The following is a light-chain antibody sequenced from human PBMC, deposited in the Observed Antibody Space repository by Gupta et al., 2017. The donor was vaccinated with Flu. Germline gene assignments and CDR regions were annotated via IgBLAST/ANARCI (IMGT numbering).Light chain of an antibody. CDR3: QQDNNWPLT. CDR2: GGS. J-gene: IGKJ4*01. Sequence: PATLSVSPGEGATLSCRASLGISGNLAWFQQRPGQAPRLLIYGGSTRAAGIPARFSGSGSGTDFTLTISSLQSEDFAVYYCQQDNNWPLTFGGGTKVEI. CDR1: LGISGN. V-gene: IGKV3-15*01.